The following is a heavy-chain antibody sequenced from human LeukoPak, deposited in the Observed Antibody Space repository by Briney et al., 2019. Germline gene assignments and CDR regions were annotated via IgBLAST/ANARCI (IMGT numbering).Heavy chain of an antibody. J-gene: IGHJ4*02. CDR1: GFTFSNYW. CDR3: AREGPRGNSQFDY. Sequence: GGSLRLSCAASGFTFSNYWVSWVRQAPGKGLEWVANIKQDGSEKYYADSVKGRLTISRDNSKNTLYLQMNSLRAEDTAVYYCAREGPRGNSQFDYWGQGTLVTVSS. D-gene: IGHD2/OR15-2a*01. V-gene: IGHV3-7*01. CDR2: IKQDGSEK.